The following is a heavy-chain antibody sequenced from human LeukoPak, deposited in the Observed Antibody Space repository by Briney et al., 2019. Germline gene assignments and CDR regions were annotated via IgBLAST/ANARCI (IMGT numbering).Heavy chain of an antibody. Sequence: SETLSLTCTVSGGSISGYYWSWSRQPPGKGVEWIGYIYYSGSTNYNPSLKSRVTISVDTSKNQFSLKLSSVTAADTAVYYCARHLRGANGDFDYWGQGALVTVSS. CDR1: GGSISGYY. J-gene: IGHJ4*02. D-gene: IGHD2-8*01. V-gene: IGHV4-59*08. CDR2: IYYSGST. CDR3: ARHLRGANGDFDY.